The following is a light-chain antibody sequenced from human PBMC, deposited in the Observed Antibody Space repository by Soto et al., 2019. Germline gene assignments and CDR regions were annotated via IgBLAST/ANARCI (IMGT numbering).Light chain of an antibody. CDR3: SSYTRSTTE. CDR2: DVS. V-gene: IGLV2-14*03. CDR1: SSDVGNYNY. Sequence: QSALTQPASVSGSPGQSITISCTGTSSDVGNYNYVSWYQQHPDKAPKLMIYDVSNRPSGVSNRFSGSKSGNTASLTISGLQAEDEADYYCSSYTRSTTEFGGGTQLTVL. J-gene: IGLJ3*02.